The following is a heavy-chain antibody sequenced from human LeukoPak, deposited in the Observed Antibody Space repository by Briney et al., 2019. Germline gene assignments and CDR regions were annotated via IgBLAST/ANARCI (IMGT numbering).Heavy chain of an antibody. CDR2: ITSDSRYI. D-gene: IGHD1-26*01. Sequence: GGSLSLSCAASGFTFSSYNMNWVRQAPGKGLEWVSSITSDSRYIYYADSVKGRFTISRDNAKNSLYLQMNSLRAEDAALYFCARDPYSGRYGAYYYYYMDVWGKGTTVTIPS. V-gene: IGHV3-21*01. CDR3: ARDPYSGRYGAYYYYYMDV. J-gene: IGHJ6*03. CDR1: GFTFSSYN.